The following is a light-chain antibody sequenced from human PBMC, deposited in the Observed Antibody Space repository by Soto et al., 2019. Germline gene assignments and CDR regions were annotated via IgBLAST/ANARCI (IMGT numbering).Light chain of an antibody. CDR1: RSDVGGYNF. CDR3: SSYAGSNMGV. CDR2: EVT. V-gene: IGLV2-8*01. Sequence: QSVLTQPPSASGSPGQSVTISCTGTRSDVGGYNFVSWYQQHPGKAPKLLIYEVTQRPSGVPDRFSASKSGNTASLTVSGLQAEDEADYYCSSYAGSNMGVFGTGTQLTVL. J-gene: IGLJ6*01.